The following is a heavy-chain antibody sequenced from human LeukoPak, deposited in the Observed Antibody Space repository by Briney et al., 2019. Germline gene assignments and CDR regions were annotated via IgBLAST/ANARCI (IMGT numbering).Heavy chain of an antibody. CDR2: IYYTGST. CDR3: ARAHCSTTSCYTEDY. J-gene: IGHJ4*02. Sequence: PSQTLSLTCIVSGDSISRGDYYWSWIRQPPGKGLEWIGYIYYTGSTYYNPSLKSRVTILVDRSKNQFSLKLSSVTAADTAVYYCARAHCSTTSCYTEDYWGQGTLVTVSS. D-gene: IGHD2-2*02. CDR1: GDSISRGDYY. V-gene: IGHV4-30-2*01.